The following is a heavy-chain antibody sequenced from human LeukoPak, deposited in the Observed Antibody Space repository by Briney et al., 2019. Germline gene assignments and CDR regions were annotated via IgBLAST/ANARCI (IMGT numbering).Heavy chain of an antibody. CDR3: ASPGLHCSGGSRYLGYFQR. V-gene: IGHV3-7*01. D-gene: IGHD2-15*01. CDR1: GFTFSTYW. CDR2: IKEDGSEK. Sequence: KSGGSLRLSCAASGFTFSTYWMSWVRQAPGKGLGCVANIKEDGSEKYYVDSVKGRFTISRDNAKNSLYLQMSSLRAEDTAIYYCASPGLHCSGGSRYLGYFQRWGQGTLVTVSS. J-gene: IGHJ1*01.